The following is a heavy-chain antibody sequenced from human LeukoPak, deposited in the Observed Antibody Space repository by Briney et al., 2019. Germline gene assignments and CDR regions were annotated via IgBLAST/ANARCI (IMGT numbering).Heavy chain of an antibody. CDR1: GYTFTSYG. D-gene: IGHD3-22*01. J-gene: IGHJ4*02. CDR2: VSAYNGNT. CDR3: ARETGYYYDSSGYYPDY. Sequence: ASVKVSCKASGYTFTSYGISWVRQAPGQGLEWMGWVSAYNGNTNYAQKLQGRVTMTTDTSTSTAYMELRSLRSDDTAVYYCARETGYYYDSSGYYPDYWGQGTLVTVSS. V-gene: IGHV1-18*01.